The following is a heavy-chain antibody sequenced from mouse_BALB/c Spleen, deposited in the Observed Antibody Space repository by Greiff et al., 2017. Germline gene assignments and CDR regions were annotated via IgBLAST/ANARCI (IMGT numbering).Heavy chain of an antibody. V-gene: IGHV1-9*01. CDR3: ARDGTTGYFDY. Sequence: QVQLKQSGAELMKPGASVKISCKATGYTFSSYWIEWVKQRPGHGLEWIGEILPGSGSTNYNEKFKGKATFTADTSSNTAYMQLSSLTSEDSAVYYCARDGTTGYFDYWGQGTTLTVSS. D-gene: IGHD1-1*01. CDR1: GYTFSSYW. J-gene: IGHJ2*01. CDR2: ILPGSGST.